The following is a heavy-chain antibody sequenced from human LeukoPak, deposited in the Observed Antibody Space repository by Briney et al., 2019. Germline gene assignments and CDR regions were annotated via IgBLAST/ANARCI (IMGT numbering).Heavy chain of an antibody. V-gene: IGHV1-69*01. D-gene: IGHD3-3*01. Sequence: ASVEVSCKASGGTFSSYAISWVRQAPGQGLEWMGGIIPIFGTANYAQKFQGRVTITADESTSTAYMELSSLRSEDTAVYYCARATIFGVVIEEGWFDPWGQGTLVTVSS. J-gene: IGHJ5*02. CDR3: ARATIFGVVIEEGWFDP. CDR1: GGTFSSYA. CDR2: IIPIFGTA.